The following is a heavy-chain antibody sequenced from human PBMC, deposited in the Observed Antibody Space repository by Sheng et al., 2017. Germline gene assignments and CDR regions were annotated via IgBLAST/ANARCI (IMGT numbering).Heavy chain of an antibody. V-gene: IGHV4-59*01. J-gene: IGHJ5*02. D-gene: IGHD3-10*01. CDR2: IYYSGST. CDR1: GGSISSYY. Sequence: QVQLQESGPGLVKPSETLSLTCTVSGGSISSYYWSWIRQPPGKGLEWIGYIYYSGSTNYNPSLKSRVTISVDTSKNQFSLKLSSVTAADTAVYYCARDRGVGRFDPWGQGTLVTVSS. CDR3: ARDRGVGRFDP.